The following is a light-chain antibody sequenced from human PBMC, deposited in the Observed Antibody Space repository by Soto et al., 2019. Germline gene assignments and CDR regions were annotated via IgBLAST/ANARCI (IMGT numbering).Light chain of an antibody. V-gene: IGLV1-36*01. Sequence: QSVLTQPPSVSAAPRQRVASSWSGTSSNIGKNSVNWYQQLPGKAPKYLIHYDDLLPSGVSDRFSGSKSGTSASLAISGLQPEDEADYSCAAWDDSLDAYVFGTGTKVPVL. CDR1: SSNIGKNS. J-gene: IGLJ1*01. CDR2: YDD. CDR3: AAWDDSLDAYV.